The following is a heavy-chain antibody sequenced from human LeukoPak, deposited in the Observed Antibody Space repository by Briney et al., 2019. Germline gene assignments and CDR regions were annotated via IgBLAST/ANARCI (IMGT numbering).Heavy chain of an antibody. CDR3: ARGSRYYDSSGYYPLIDY. D-gene: IGHD3-22*01. CDR2: IYYSGST. CDR1: GGSISTYY. J-gene: IGHJ4*02. Sequence: PSETLSLTCTVSGGSISTYYWSWIRQPPGKGLEWIGYIYYSGSTNYNPSLKSRVTISVDTSKNQFSLKLSSVTAADTAVYYCARGSRYYDSSGYYPLIDYWGQGTLVTVSS. V-gene: IGHV4-59*01.